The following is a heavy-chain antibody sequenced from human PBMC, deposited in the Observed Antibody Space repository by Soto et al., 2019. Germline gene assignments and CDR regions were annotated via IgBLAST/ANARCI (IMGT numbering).Heavy chain of an antibody. V-gene: IGHV1-69*01. Sequence: QVQLVPSGAEVKKPGSSVKVSCKASGGTFSSYAISWVRQAPGQGLEWMGGIIPIFGTANYAQKFQGRVTITADESTSTAYMELSSLRSEDTAVYYCARVLRYFDWSTGYYFDYWGQGTLVTVSS. CDR2: IIPIFGTA. J-gene: IGHJ4*02. CDR3: ARVLRYFDWSTGYYFDY. CDR1: GGTFSSYA. D-gene: IGHD3-9*01.